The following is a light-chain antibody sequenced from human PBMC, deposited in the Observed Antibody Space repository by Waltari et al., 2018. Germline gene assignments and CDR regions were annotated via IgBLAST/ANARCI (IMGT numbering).Light chain of an antibody. V-gene: IGLV2-11*01. CDR3: CSFAGSYTFV. CDR1: SRDVVGYHH. J-gene: IGLJ1*01. Sequence: QSALTQPRSVSGSPGQSVTIPRPGTSRDVVGYHHVSWFQQHPGKVPKLLIYDVSERPSDVPDRFSGSKSANTASLTISGLQTEDEADYYCCSFAGSYTFVFGTGTRVTVL. CDR2: DVS.